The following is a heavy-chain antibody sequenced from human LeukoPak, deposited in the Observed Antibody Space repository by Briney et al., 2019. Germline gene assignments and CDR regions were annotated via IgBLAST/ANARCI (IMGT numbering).Heavy chain of an antibody. CDR2: SYYSGST. CDR3: ARSRSGWDYYFDY. D-gene: IGHD6-19*01. Sequence: SETLSLTCTVSRGSISGYYWNWIRQPPGKGLEWIGYSYYSGSTNYNPSLKSRVTISVDTSKNQLSLKLSSVTAADTAVFYCARSRSGWDYYFDYWGQGTLVTVSS. CDR1: RGSISGYY. V-gene: IGHV4-59*01. J-gene: IGHJ4*02.